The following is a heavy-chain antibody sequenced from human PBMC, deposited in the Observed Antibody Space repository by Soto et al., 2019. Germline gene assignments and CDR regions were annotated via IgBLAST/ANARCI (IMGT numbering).Heavy chain of an antibody. V-gene: IGHV4-59*01. Sequence: SENLSLTCTVSGGSIRTDYWTWLRQPPGRRMEWIGYISYSGSTNYNPSLKSRVTISGDTSKNQFSLKLSSVTAADTAVYYCARSRRTLQLQRRDVCYWFDPWGQGTLVTVS. CDR1: GGSIRTDY. J-gene: IGHJ5*02. D-gene: IGHD1-1*01. CDR2: ISYSGST. CDR3: ARSRRTLQLQRRDVCYWFDP.